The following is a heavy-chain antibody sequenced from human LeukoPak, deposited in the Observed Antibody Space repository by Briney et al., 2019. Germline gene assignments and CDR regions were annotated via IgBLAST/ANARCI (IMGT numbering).Heavy chain of an antibody. CDR1: GGSISSYY. Sequence: PSETLSLTCTVSGGSISSYYWSWIRQPPGKGLEWIGYIYYSGSTNYNPSLKSRITISEDTSKNQVSLKLSSVTAADTAVYYCARDEGGGGYWGQGTLVTVAS. V-gene: IGHV4-59*12. D-gene: IGHD3-10*01. J-gene: IGHJ4*02. CDR2: IYYSGST. CDR3: ARDEGGGGY.